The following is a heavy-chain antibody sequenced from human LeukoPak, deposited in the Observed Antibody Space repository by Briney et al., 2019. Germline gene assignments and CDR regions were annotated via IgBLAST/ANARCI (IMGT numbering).Heavy chain of an antibody. D-gene: IGHD3-9*01. J-gene: IGHJ6*02. CDR3: AKKYYDILTGYYVQYSAMDV. CDR1: GFTFSSYA. CDR2: ICGSADKT. V-gene: IGHV3-23*01. Sequence: GGSLRLSCAASGFTFSSYAMSWVRQAPGQGLGWVSAICGSADKTYYADSVKGRFTISRDNSKNTLYLQMNSLRAEDTAVYYCAKKYYDILTGYYVQYSAMDVWGQGTTVTVSS.